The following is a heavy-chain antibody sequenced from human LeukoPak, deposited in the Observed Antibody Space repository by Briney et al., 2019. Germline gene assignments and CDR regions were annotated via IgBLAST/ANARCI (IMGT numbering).Heavy chain of an antibody. CDR2: ISSNWSST. Sequence: GGSLRLSCSPSGFTFSSYAMHCVPQAPGGGDEYVSAISSNWSSTYYADSAQNRLTISRDNSENTLYLQMISLGAAGAAMYYCVKGLVDRGDVVGRSYWGRGTLVTVSS. D-gene: IGHD2-2*01. J-gene: IGHJ4*02. V-gene: IGHV3-64D*09. CDR1: GFTFSSYA. CDR3: VKGLVDRGDVVGRSY.